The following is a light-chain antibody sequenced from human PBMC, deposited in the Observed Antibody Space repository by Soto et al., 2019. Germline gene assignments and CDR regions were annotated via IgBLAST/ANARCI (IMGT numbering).Light chain of an antibody. CDR3: QQYNNWLIT. V-gene: IGKV3-15*01. Sequence: EIVMTQSPATLSVSPGERATLSCRASQSVSSNLAWYQQKPGQAPRLLIDGASTRATGIPARFSGSGSVTEFTLTISSLQSEDFAVYYGQQYNNWLITFGQGTRLEIK. CDR2: GAS. CDR1: QSVSSN. J-gene: IGKJ5*01.